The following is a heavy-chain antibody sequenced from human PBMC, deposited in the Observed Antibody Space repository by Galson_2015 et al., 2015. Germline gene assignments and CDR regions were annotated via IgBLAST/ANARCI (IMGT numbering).Heavy chain of an antibody. CDR2: ISSSSSYI. D-gene: IGHD3-22*01. V-gene: IGHV3-21*01. CDR1: GFTFSSYS. Sequence: SLRLSCAASGFTFSSYSMNWVRQAPGKGLEWVSSISSSSSYIYYADSVKGRFTISRDNAKNSLYLQMNSLRAEDTAVYYCARDTDYYDSSGYYTLGGMDVWGQGTTVTVSS. CDR3: ARDTDYYDSSGYYTLGGMDV. J-gene: IGHJ6*02.